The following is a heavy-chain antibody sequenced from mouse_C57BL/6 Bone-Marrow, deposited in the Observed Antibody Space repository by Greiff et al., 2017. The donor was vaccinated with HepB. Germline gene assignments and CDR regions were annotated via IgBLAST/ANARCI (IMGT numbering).Heavy chain of an antibody. CDR2: SRNKANDYTT. V-gene: IGHV7-1*01. J-gene: IGHJ1*03. D-gene: IGHD2-1*01. CDR3: ARDGYGNYGYFDV. Sequence: EVQRVESGGGLVQSGRSLRLSCATSGFTFSDFYMEWVRQAPGKGLEWIAASRNKANDYTTEYSASVKGRFIVSRDTSQSILYLQMNALRAEDTAIYYCARDGYGNYGYFDVWGTGTTVTVSS. CDR1: GFTFSDFY.